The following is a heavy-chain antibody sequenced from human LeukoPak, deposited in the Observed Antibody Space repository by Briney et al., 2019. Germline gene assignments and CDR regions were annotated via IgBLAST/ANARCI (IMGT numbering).Heavy chain of an antibody. CDR3: ARERGAALNWFDG. D-gene: IGHD6-6*01. CDR1: GFTFSSYW. J-gene: IGHJ5*02. Sequence: PGGSLRLSCAASGFTFSSYWMHWVRQAPGKGLVWVSRINSDGSSTIYADSVKGRFTISRDNAKNTLYLQMNSLRAEATAVVYCARERGAALNWFDGWGQGTLVTVSS. V-gene: IGHV3-74*01. CDR2: INSDGSST.